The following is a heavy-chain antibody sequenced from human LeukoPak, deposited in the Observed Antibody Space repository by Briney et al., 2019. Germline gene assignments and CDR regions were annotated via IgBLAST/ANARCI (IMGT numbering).Heavy chain of an antibody. Sequence: QAGGSLRLSCAASGFTFSSYAMHWVRQAPGKGLEWVAVISYDGSNKYYADSVKRRFTISRDNSKNTLYLQMNSLTAEDTAVYYCARPIAVASAPGRYWGQGTLVTVSS. CDR2: ISYDGSNK. CDR1: GFTFSSYA. J-gene: IGHJ4*02. V-gene: IGHV3-30*04. D-gene: IGHD6-19*01. CDR3: ARPIAVASAPGRY.